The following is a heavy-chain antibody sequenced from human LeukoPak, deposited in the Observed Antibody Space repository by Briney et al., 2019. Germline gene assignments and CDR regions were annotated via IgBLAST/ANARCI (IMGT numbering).Heavy chain of an antibody. CDR3: ARDRGYAMDV. V-gene: IGHV3-53*01. Sequence: GGSLRLSCAASGLSISDNYMSWVRQAPGKGLEWVSIIHSGGNIYYADSVKGRFTISKDNSKNTLYLQMNSLRAEDTAVYYCARDRGYAMDVWGQGTTVTVSS. CDR2: IHSGGNI. D-gene: IGHD1-1*01. J-gene: IGHJ6*02. CDR1: GLSISDNY.